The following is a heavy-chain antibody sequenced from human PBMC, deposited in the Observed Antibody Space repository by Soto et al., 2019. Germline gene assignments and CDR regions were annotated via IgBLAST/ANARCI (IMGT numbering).Heavy chain of an antibody. J-gene: IGHJ5*02. D-gene: IGHD6-13*01. V-gene: IGHV1-18*01. Sequence: GKGLEWMGWISAYNGTTNYAQKLQGSVTMTTDPSTSTAYMELRSLRSDDTAVYYCARGPLAAAGTLNWFDPWGQGTLVTVSS. CDR3: ARGPLAAAGTLNWFDP. CDR2: ISAYNGTT.